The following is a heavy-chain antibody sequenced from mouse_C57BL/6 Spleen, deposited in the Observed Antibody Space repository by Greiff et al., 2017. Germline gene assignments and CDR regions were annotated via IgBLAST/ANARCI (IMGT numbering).Heavy chain of an antibody. Sequence: DVQLVASGGGLVKPGGSLKLSCAASGFTFSDYGMHWVRQAPEKGLEWVAYISSGSSTIYYADTVKGRFTISRDNAKNTLFLQMTSLRSEDTAMYYCARCYYYGSSYKAWFAYWGQGTLVTVSA. J-gene: IGHJ3*01. CDR2: ISSGSSTI. D-gene: IGHD1-1*01. V-gene: IGHV5-17*01. CDR3: ARCYYYGSSYKAWFAY. CDR1: GFTFSDYG.